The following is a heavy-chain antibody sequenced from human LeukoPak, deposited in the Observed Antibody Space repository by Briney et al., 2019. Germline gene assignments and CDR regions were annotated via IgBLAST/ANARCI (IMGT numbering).Heavy chain of an antibody. CDR2: IYYSGST. CDR1: GGSISSSSYY. Sequence: SETLSLTCTVSGGSISSSSYYWGWIRQPPGKGLEWIGSIYYSGSTYYNPSLKSRVTISVDTSKNQFSLKLSSVTAADTAVYYCATAQWELPRGFDYWGQGTLVTVSS. CDR3: ATAQWELPRGFDY. J-gene: IGHJ4*02. V-gene: IGHV4-39*07. D-gene: IGHD1-26*01.